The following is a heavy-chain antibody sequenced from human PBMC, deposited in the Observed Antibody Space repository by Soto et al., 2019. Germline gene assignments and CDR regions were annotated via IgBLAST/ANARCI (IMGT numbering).Heavy chain of an antibody. Sequence: QVQLVESGGGVVQPGRSLRVSCAASGFTLSSYAMHWVRQAPGKGLEWVAVISYDGSNKYYADSVKGRFTISRDSSKNTLYLQMNSLRAEDTAVYYCPRGRYGDYSLVGRGYYNGMDVWGQGTTVTVSS. CDR1: GFTLSSYA. J-gene: IGHJ6*02. V-gene: IGHV3-30-3*01. D-gene: IGHD4-17*01. CDR3: PRGRYGDYSLVGRGYYNGMDV. CDR2: ISYDGSNK.